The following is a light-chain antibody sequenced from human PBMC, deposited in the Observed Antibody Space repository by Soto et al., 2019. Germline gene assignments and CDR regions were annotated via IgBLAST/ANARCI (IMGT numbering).Light chain of an antibody. Sequence: EMVMTQSPATLSMSPGERDTLSCRASQSVSSNLAWYQQKPGQAPRLLIYGASTRAGGIPARFSGSGSGTEFTLTISSLQSEDVGVYFCQQYHMWPLTSGGGTKVEI. CDR2: GAS. J-gene: IGKJ4*01. V-gene: IGKV3-15*01. CDR1: QSVSSN. CDR3: QQYHMWPLT.